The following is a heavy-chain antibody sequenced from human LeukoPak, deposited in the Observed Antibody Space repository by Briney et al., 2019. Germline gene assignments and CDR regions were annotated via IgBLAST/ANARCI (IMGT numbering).Heavy chain of an antibody. Sequence: SETLSLTCTVSCGSISSYYWSWIRQPPGKGLEWIGYIYYSGSTNYNPSLKSRVTISVDTSKNQFSLKLSSVTAADTAVYYCARELGGRLLFDYWGQGTLVTVSS. CDR1: CGSISSYY. J-gene: IGHJ4*02. D-gene: IGHD2/OR15-2a*01. CDR3: ARELGGRLLFDY. V-gene: IGHV4-59*01. CDR2: IYYSGST.